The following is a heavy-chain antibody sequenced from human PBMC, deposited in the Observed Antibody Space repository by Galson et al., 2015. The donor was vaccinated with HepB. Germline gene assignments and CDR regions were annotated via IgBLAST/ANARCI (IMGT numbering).Heavy chain of an antibody. CDR3: ARSYSREGAFDI. CDR2: ISAYNGNT. D-gene: IGHD1-26*01. J-gene: IGHJ3*02. Sequence: SVKVSCKASGYTFTSYGISWVRQAPGQGLEWMGWISAYNGNTNYAQKLQGRVTMTTDTSTGTAYMELRSLRSDDTAVYYCARSYSREGAFDIWGQGTMVTVSS. V-gene: IGHV1-18*01. CDR1: GYTFTSYG.